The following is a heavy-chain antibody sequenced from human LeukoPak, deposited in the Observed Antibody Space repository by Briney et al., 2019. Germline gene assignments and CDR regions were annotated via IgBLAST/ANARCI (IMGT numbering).Heavy chain of an antibody. D-gene: IGHD6-6*01. CDR3: ARGLHTRSSGRRFDVFEI. CDR1: GGSISSYY. CDR2: MYYSGST. J-gene: IGHJ3*02. Sequence: SSETLSLTCTVSGGSISSYYWNWIRQSPGKGLEWIGYMYYSGSTNYKPSLKSRVTISVDTSKNQFSLRLTSVTAADTAVYYCARGLHTRSSGRRFDVFEIWGQGTMVTVSS. V-gene: IGHV4-59*01.